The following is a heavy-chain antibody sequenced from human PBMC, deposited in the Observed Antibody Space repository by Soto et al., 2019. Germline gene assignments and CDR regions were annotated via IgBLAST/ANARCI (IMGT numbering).Heavy chain of an antibody. Sequence: QVQLQQWGAGLLKPSETLSLTCAVYGGSFSGYYWSWIRQPPGKGLECIGEINHSGSTNYNPSLKSRVTISVDTSKNQFSLKLSSVTAADTAVYYCARARALSTLVVVPAAMRDFDYWGQGPLVTVSS. CDR1: GGSFSGYY. D-gene: IGHD2-2*01. CDR3: ARARALSTLVVVPAAMRDFDY. CDR2: INHSGST. J-gene: IGHJ4*02. V-gene: IGHV4-34*01.